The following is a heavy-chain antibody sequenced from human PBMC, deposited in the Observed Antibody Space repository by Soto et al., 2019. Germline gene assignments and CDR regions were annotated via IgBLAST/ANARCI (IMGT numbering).Heavy chain of an antibody. J-gene: IGHJ4*02. V-gene: IGHV3-7*01. CDR3: ARDGMSVTNPRGYPDY. CDR2: IKQDGSEK. CDR1: GFTFSSYW. Sequence: GSLRLSCAASGFTFSSYWMSWVRQAPGKGLEWVAKIKQDGSEKYYVDSVKGRFTISRDNAKNSLYLQMNSLRAEDTAVYYCARDGMSVTNPRGYPDYRGQGTL. D-gene: IGHD6-13*01.